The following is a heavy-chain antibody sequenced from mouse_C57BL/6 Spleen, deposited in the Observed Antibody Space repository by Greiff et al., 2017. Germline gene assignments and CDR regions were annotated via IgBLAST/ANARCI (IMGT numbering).Heavy chain of an antibody. D-gene: IGHD2-4*01. CDR3: ARWDYDEFAY. CDR2: IDPSDSDT. V-gene: IGHV1-52*01. J-gene: IGHJ3*01. Sequence: VQLQQPGAELVRPGSSVKLSCKASGYTFTSYWMHWVKQRPIQGLEWIGNIDPSDSDTHYNQKFKDKATLTVDKSSSTAYMQLSSLTSEDSAVYYCARWDYDEFAYWGQGTLVTVSA. CDR1: GYTFTSYW.